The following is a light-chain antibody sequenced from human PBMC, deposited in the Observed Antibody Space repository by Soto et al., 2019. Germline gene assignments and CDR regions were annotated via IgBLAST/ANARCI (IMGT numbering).Light chain of an antibody. CDR1: QSVSSY. CDR2: DAS. V-gene: IGKV3-11*01. J-gene: IGKJ5*01. Sequence: EIVLTQSPATLSLSPRERATLSCRASQSVSSYLASYQQKPGQAPRLLIYDASNRATGIPARFSGSGSGTDFTLTISSLEPEDFAVYYCQQRSDWPVTSGQVTLLEI. CDR3: QQRSDWPVT.